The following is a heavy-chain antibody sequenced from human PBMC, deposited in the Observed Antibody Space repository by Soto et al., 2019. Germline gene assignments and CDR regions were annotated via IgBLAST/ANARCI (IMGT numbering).Heavy chain of an antibody. D-gene: IGHD6-19*01. J-gene: IGHJ5*02. Sequence: QVQLVESGGGVVQPGRSLRLSCAASGFTFSSYAMHWVRQAPGKGLEWVAVISYDGSNKYYADSVKGRFTISRDNSKNTLYLQMNSLRAEDTAVYYCARGIAVGWFDPWGQGTLVTVSS. V-gene: IGHV3-30-3*01. CDR3: ARGIAVGWFDP. CDR1: GFTFSSYA. CDR2: ISYDGSNK.